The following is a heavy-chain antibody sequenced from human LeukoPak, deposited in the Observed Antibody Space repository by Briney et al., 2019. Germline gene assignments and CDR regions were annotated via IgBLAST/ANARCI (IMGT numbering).Heavy chain of an antibody. CDR1: GASISSYY. CDR3: ARDQSRAFDI. V-gene: IGHV4-59*01. J-gene: IGHJ3*02. CDR2: IYYTGSTSYT. Sequence: SETLSLTCTVSGASISSYYWSWIRQPPGEGLEWFGYIYYTGSTSYTNYNPSLKSRVTISIDTSKSQLPLKLSSVTAADTAVYYCARDQSRAFDIWGQGTVVTVSS.